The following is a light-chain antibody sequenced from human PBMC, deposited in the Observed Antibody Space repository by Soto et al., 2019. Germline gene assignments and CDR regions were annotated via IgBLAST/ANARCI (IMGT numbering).Light chain of an antibody. CDR3: QQYYNWPRT. V-gene: IGKV3-15*01. J-gene: IGKJ1*01. CDR1: QSVSSN. Sequence: EIVMTQSPATLSVSPGERATLSCRASQSVSSNLAWYQQKPGQAPRLLIYGASARATGFPARFSGSGSGTELTLTISSLQSEDFAVYYCQQYYNWPRTFGQGTKVEIK. CDR2: GAS.